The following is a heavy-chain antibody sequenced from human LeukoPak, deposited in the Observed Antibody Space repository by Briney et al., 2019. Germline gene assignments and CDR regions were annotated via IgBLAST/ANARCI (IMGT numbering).Heavy chain of an antibody. CDR3: AKALTPAAMMHDAFDI. D-gene: IGHD2-2*01. CDR1: GFTFDDYA. V-gene: IGHV3-9*01. Sequence: TGGSLRLSCAASGFTFDDYAMHWVRQAPGKGLEWVSGISWNSGSIAYADSVKGRFTISRDNAKNSLYPQMNSLRAEDTALYYCAKALTPAAMMHDAFDIWGQGTMVTVYS. CDR2: ISWNSGSI. J-gene: IGHJ3*02.